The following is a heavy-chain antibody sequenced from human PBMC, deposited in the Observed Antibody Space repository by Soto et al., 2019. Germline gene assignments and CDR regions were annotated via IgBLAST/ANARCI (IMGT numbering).Heavy chain of an antibody. Sequence: ASVKVSCNASVYTFTGYYMHWVRQAPGQGLEWMGWINPNSGGTNYAQKFQGWVTMTRDTSISTAYMELSRLRSDDTAVYYCARGGRLEYSTYYFDYWGQGTLVTVSS. CDR2: INPNSGGT. J-gene: IGHJ4*02. V-gene: IGHV1-2*04. CDR3: ARGGRLEYSTYYFDY. D-gene: IGHD6-6*01. CDR1: VYTFTGYY.